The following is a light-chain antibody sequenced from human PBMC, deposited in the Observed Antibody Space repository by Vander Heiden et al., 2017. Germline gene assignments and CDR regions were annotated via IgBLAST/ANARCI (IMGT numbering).Light chain of an antibody. V-gene: IGLV2-18*02. CDR1: SSDVGSYNR. J-gene: IGLJ2*01. Sequence: QSALTQPPSVSGSPGQSVTTSCTGTSSDVGSYNRVSWYQQPPGTAPKLMIYEVTKRPSGVPDRFSGSKSGNTASLTISGLQAEDEADYYCSSYTSSTTPVAFGGGTKLTV. CDR3: SSYTSSTTPVA. CDR2: EVT.